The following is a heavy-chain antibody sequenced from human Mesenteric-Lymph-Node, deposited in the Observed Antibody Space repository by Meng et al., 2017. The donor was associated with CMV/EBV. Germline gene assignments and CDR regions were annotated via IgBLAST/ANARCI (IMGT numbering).Heavy chain of an antibody. V-gene: IGHV4-61*01. J-gene: IGHJ5*02. Sequence: SRGPVGSASCSWRCIRPPPGKVLEWIGYISHSGSTNYTPSLKSRVTISVDTSKNQFSLKLRSVTAADTAVYYCATEHQLVRSNWFDPWGQGTLVTVSS. CDR2: ISHSGST. D-gene: IGHD6-13*01. CDR1: RGPVGSASCS. CDR3: ATEHQLVRSNWFDP.